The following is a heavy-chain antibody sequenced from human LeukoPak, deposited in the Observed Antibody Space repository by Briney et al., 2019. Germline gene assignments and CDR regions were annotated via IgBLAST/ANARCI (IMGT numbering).Heavy chain of an antibody. V-gene: IGHV5-51*01. D-gene: IGHD3-9*01. CDR1: GYKFTNYW. Sequence: LGESLKISCKGSGYKFTNYWIGWVRQMPGKGLEWMGIIYPGDSDTRYSPSFQGQVTISADKSISTAYLQWSSLKASDTAMYYCARRDYDILTGYYRGFDYWGQGTLVTVSS. CDR2: IYPGDSDT. CDR3: ARRDYDILTGYYRGFDY. J-gene: IGHJ4*02.